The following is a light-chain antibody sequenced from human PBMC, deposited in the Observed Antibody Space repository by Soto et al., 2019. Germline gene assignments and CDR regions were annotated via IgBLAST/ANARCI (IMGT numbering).Light chain of an antibody. J-gene: IGKJ2*01. CDR2: GAS. V-gene: IGKV3-15*01. Sequence: EIVMKQSPATLSVSPGERATLSCRASQSVSSNLAWYQQKPGQAPRLLIYGASTRATGIPARFSGSGSGTEFTLTISRLQSEDFAVYYCQQYNNWPYTFGQGTKLEIK. CDR1: QSVSSN. CDR3: QQYNNWPYT.